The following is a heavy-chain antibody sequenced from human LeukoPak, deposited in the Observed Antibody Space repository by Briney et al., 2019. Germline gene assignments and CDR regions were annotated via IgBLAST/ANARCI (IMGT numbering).Heavy chain of an antibody. CDR3: ARGFLEWLWIFDY. CDR2: IYTSGST. V-gene: IGHV4-61*02. J-gene: IGHJ4*02. CDR1: GGSISSGSYY. D-gene: IGHD3-3*01. Sequence: PSQTLSLTCTVSGGSISSGSYYWSWIRQPAGKGLEWIGRIYTSGSTNYNPSLKSRVTTSVDTSKNQFSLKLSSVTAADTAVYYCARGFLEWLWIFDYWGQGTLVTVSS.